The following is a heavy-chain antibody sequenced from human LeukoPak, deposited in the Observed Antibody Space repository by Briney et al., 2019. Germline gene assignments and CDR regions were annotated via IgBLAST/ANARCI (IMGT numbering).Heavy chain of an antibody. J-gene: IGHJ4*02. CDR2: INPDGSSK. CDR3: ARADYRGNYLVY. V-gene: IGHV3-74*01. D-gene: IGHD1-26*01. Sequence: PGGSLRLSCAASAFTFSSYWMHWVRRAPGKGLVWGSRINPDGSSKTYADSVKGRFTISRDNAKNTLYLQMNSLRAEDTAVYYCARADYRGNYLVYWGQGTLVTVSS. CDR1: AFTFSSYW.